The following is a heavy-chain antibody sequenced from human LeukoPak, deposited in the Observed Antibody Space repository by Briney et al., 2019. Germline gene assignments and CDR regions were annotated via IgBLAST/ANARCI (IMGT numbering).Heavy chain of an antibody. V-gene: IGHV4-38-2*01. Sequence: SETLSLTCAVSGYSISSGYYWGWIRQPPGKGLEWIGSIYHSGSTYYNPSLKSRVTKSVDTSKNQFSLKLSSVTAADTAVYYCARLKQWLVAKYYFDYWGQGTLVTVSS. CDR1: GYSISSGYY. CDR2: IYHSGST. J-gene: IGHJ4*02. D-gene: IGHD6-19*01. CDR3: ARLKQWLVAKYYFDY.